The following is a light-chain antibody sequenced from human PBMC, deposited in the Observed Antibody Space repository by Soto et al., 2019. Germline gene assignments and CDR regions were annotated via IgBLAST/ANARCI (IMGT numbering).Light chain of an antibody. J-gene: IGKJ4*01. CDR2: KAS. CDR1: QSISTW. V-gene: IGKV1-5*03. CDR3: QQYDTYPLT. Sequence: DIQMTQSPSTLSASVGDRVTITCRASQSISTWLAWYQQKPGKAPKLLIYKASSLESGVSSRLSGSGSGTEFTLTISSLQPDDFATYYCQQYDTYPLTFGGGTTVEIK.